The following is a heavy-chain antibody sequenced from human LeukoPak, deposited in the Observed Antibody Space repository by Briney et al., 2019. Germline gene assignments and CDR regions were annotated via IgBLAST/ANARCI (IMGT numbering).Heavy chain of an antibody. CDR1: GGSFNGYY. J-gene: IGHJ3*01. CDR2: TSHSGNT. D-gene: IGHD2-2*01. V-gene: IGHV4-34*01. CDR3: ARKYCSPTSCYYAFDV. Sequence: SETLSLTCAVYGGSFNGYYWSWIRQPPGKGLEWIGETSHSGNTNYNPSLESRVSISVDTSKKQFSLKVTSVTAADTAVYFCARKYCSPTSCYYAFDVWGYGTVVTVSS.